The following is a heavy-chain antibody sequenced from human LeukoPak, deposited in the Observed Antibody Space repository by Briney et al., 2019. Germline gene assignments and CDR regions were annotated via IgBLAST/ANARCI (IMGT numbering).Heavy chain of an antibody. CDR2: IYPSGST. CDR3: AKSYFDYSTYYSYYFTL. V-gene: IGHV4-4*09. J-gene: IGHJ4*02. D-gene: IGHD4-11*01. CDR1: GGSISNAY. Sequence: SETLSLTCTVSGGSISNAYWSWIRQPPGRGLEWIGYIYPSGSTNYHPSLKSRVTISVDTSKNHFALNLNSVTAADTAVYYCAKSYFDYSTYYSYYFTLGGQGALVTVSS.